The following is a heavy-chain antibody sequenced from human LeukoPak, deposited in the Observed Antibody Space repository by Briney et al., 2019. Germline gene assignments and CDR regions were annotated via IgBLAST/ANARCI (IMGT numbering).Heavy chain of an antibody. Sequence: SQTLSLTCAISGDSVSSNSAAWNWIRQSPSRGLEWLGRTYYRSKWYNDYAVSVKSRITISPDTSKNQFSLQLNSVTPEDTAVYYRARDQSQWLVSYDAFDIWGQGTMVTVSS. CDR2: TYYRSKWYN. J-gene: IGHJ3*02. D-gene: IGHD6-19*01. V-gene: IGHV6-1*01. CDR3: ARDQSQWLVSYDAFDI. CDR1: GDSVSSNSAA.